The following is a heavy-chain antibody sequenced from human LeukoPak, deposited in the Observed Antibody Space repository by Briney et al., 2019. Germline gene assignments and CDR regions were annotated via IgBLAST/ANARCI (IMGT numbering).Heavy chain of an antibody. CDR2: ISSSSSYI. Sequence: SGGSLRLSCAASGFTFSSYSMNWVRQAPGKGLEWVSSISSSSSYIYYADSVKGRFTISRDNAKNTLYLQMNSLRAEDTAVYYCAKDLSILQWLVPFIGAFDIWGQGTMVTVSS. CDR3: AKDLSILQWLVPFIGAFDI. J-gene: IGHJ3*02. D-gene: IGHD6-19*01. V-gene: IGHV3-21*04. CDR1: GFTFSSYS.